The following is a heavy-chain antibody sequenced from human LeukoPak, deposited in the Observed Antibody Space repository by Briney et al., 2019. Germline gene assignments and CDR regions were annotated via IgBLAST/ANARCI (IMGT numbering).Heavy chain of an antibody. Sequence: PSETLSLTCTVSGGSISSSSYYWGWIRQPPGKGLEWIGSIYYSGSTNYNPSLKSRVTISVDKSKNQFSLKLSSVTAADTAVYYCATTTTVVTPSLGFDYWGQGTLVTVSS. J-gene: IGHJ4*02. CDR3: ATTTTVVTPSLGFDY. D-gene: IGHD4-23*01. CDR2: IYYSGST. CDR1: GGSISSSSYY. V-gene: IGHV4-39*07.